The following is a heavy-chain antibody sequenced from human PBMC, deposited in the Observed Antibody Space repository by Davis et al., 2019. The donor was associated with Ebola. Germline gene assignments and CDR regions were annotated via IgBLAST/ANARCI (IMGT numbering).Heavy chain of an antibody. D-gene: IGHD6-13*01. V-gene: IGHV4-34*01. CDR2: INHSGST. CDR3: ARAHSWGAWFDP. Sequence: MPSETLSLTCAVYGGSFSGYYWSWIRQPPGKGLEWIGEINHSGSTNYNPSLKSRVTISVDTSKNQFSLKLSSVTAADTAVYYCARAHSWGAWFDPWGQGTLVTVSS. J-gene: IGHJ5*02. CDR1: GGSFSGYY.